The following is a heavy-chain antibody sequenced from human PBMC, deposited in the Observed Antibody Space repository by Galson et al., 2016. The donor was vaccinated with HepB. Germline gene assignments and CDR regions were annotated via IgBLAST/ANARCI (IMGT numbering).Heavy chain of an antibody. V-gene: IGHV1-69*13. CDR3: ARGRPLPLGELLKSYYFDY. CDR1: GGTFSSHA. J-gene: IGHJ4*01. Sequence: SVKVSCKSSGGTFSSHAISWVRQAPGQGLECMGGLILMIGAANYAQTFQCSVTITADESTNTAYMELTSLRSDDTAVYYCARGRPLPLGELLKSYYFDYWGQGTLVTVSS. D-gene: IGHD3-16*01. CDR2: LILMIGAA.